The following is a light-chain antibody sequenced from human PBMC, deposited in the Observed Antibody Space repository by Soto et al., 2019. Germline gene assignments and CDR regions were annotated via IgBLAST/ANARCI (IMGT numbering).Light chain of an antibody. V-gene: IGLV1-51*01. J-gene: IGLJ2*01. CDR1: SSNVGNNY. Sequence: QSVLTQPPAVSAAPGQKVTISCSGASSNVGNNYVSWHQQLPGTAPKLLIYDNTKRPSGIPDRFSGSKSGTSATLDITGLQPGDEADYYCGTWDSSLSVVLFGGGTQLTVL. CDR3: GTWDSSLSVVL. CDR2: DNT.